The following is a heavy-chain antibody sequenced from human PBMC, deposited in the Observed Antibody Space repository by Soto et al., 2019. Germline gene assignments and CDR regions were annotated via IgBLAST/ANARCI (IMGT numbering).Heavy chain of an antibody. CDR1: GYTLTELS. Sequence: QVQLVQSGAEVKKPGASVKVSCKVSGYTLTELSMHWVRQAPGKGLEWMGGFDPEDGETIYAQKFQGRVTMTEDTXTXXAYMELSSLRSEDTAVYYCATVGYDSSGYPGYFDYWGQGTLVTVSS. CDR2: FDPEDGET. CDR3: ATVGYDSSGYPGYFDY. J-gene: IGHJ4*02. D-gene: IGHD3-22*01. V-gene: IGHV1-24*01.